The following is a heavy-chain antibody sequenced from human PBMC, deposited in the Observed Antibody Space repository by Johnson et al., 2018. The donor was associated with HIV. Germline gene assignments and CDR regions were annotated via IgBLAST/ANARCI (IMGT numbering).Heavy chain of an antibody. CDR2: IYTGGNA. J-gene: IGHJ3*01. V-gene: IGHV3-53*01. CDR1: GFTVSSNY. Sequence: EQLVESGGGLIQPGGSLRLSRAASGFTVSSNYMTWVRQAPGKGLEWVAIIYTGGNAYYADSVKGRFTISRDNSENTLYLQMNSLRAEDTAVYYCARAYYDSSGYYPHAFHVWGQGTMVTVSS. CDR3: ARAYYDSSGYYPHAFHV. D-gene: IGHD3-22*01.